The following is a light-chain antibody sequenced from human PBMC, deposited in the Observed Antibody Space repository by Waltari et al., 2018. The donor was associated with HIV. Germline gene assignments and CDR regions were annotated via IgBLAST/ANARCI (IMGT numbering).Light chain of an antibody. CDR3: SSYAVSSTWV. V-gene: IGLV2-8*01. CDR1: SSDAGDDNY. CDR2: EVS. J-gene: IGLJ3*02. Sequence: QSALTQPPSASGSPGQSVTISCTGISSDAGDDNYVSWYQQSPGKAPKFIIYEVSKRPSGVPDRFSGSKSGNTASLTVSGLQADDEADYYCSSYAVSSTWVFGGGTKLTVL.